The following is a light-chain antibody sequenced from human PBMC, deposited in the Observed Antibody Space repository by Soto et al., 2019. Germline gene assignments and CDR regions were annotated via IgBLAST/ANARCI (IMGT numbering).Light chain of an antibody. V-gene: IGLV2-23*02. CDR3: CSFAGSSTYV. CDR2: EVS. CDR1: SSDVGSYDL. Sequence: QSALTQPASMSGSPGQSITISCTGTSSDVGSYDLVSWYQHHPGKAPKLMIYEVSKRPSGVSNRFSGSKSDNTASLTISGLQAEDEADYYCCSFAGSSTYVFGTGTQLTVL. J-gene: IGLJ1*01.